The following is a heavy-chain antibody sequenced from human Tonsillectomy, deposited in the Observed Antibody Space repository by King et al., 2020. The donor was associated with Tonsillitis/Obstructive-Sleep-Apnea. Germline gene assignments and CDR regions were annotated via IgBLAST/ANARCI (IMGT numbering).Heavy chain of an antibody. Sequence: QLVQSGGGLVQPGGSLRLSCAASGFTFSDHYMDWVRQAPGKGLEWVGRTRNKAKSYTTEYAASVKGRFTISRDDSKNSLYLQMNGLKSEETAVYYCAVSIAGRSGYYYMDVWGKGATVTVSS. V-gene: IGHV3-72*01. CDR1: GFTFSDHY. J-gene: IGHJ6*03. D-gene: IGHD6-6*01. CDR3: AVSIAGRSGYYYMDV. CDR2: TRNKAKSYTT.